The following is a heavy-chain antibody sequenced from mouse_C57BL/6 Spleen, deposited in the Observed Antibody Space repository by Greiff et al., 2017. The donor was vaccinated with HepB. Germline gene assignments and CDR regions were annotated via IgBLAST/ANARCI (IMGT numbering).Heavy chain of an antibody. D-gene: IGHD3-2*02. V-gene: IGHV1-50*01. Sequence: QVQLQQPGAELVKPGASVKLSCKASGYTFTSYWMQWVKQRPGQGLEWIGEIDPSDSYTNYNQKFKGKATLTVDPSSSTAYMQLSSLTSEDSAVYYCARSGSGGYFDDWGQGTTLTVSS. CDR1: GYTFTSYW. J-gene: IGHJ2*01. CDR2: IDPSDSYT. CDR3: ARSGSGGYFDD.